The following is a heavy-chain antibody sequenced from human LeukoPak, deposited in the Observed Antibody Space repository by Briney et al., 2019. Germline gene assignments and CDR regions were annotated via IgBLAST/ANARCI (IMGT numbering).Heavy chain of an antibody. J-gene: IGHJ4*02. CDR2: IYSCGST. CDR1: GFTVSSNY. CDR3: ARVQQYDKFDY. D-gene: IGHD3-22*01. V-gene: IGHV3-66*01. Sequence: GGSLRLSCAASGFTVSSNYMSWVRQAPGKGLEWVSVIYSCGSTYYADSVKGRFTISRDNSKNTLYLQMNSLRAEDTAFYYCARVQQYDKFDYWGQGTLVTVSS.